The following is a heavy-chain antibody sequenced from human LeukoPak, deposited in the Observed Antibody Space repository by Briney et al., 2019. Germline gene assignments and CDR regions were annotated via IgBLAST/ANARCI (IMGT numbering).Heavy chain of an antibody. CDR1: GFTFDDYA. CDR3: AKAQGSSWPYYFDY. D-gene: IGHD6-13*01. Sequence: PGRSLRLSCAASGFTFDDYAMHWVRQAPGKGLEWVSGISWNSGSIGYADSVKGRFTISRDNTKNSPYLQMNSLRAEDMALYYCAKAQGSSWPYYFDYWGQGTLVTVSS. V-gene: IGHV3-9*03. CDR2: ISWNSGSI. J-gene: IGHJ4*02.